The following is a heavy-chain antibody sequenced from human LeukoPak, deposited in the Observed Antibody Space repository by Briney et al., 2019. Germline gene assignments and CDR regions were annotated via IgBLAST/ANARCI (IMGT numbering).Heavy chain of an antibody. D-gene: IGHD1-26*01. Sequence: GASVKVSCKASGYTFTGYYMHWVRRAPGQGLEWMGRINPNSGGTNYAQKFQGRVTMTRDTSISTAYMELSRLRSDDTAVYYCARDGGIVGATLYYFDYWGQGTLVTVSS. CDR2: INPNSGGT. CDR1: GYTFTGYY. V-gene: IGHV1-2*06. CDR3: ARDGGIVGATLYYFDY. J-gene: IGHJ4*02.